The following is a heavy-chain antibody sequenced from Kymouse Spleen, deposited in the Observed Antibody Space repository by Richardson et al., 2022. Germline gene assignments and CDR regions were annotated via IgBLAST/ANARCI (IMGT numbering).Heavy chain of an antibody. J-gene: IGHJ4*02. V-gene: IGHV4-34*01. CDR1: GGSFSGYY. D-gene: IGHD6-19*01. CDR3: ARGRDAVARFDY. Sequence: QVQLQQWGAGLLKPSETLSLTCAVYGGSFSGYYWSWIRQPPGKGLEWIGEINHSGSTNYNPSLKSRVTISVDTSKNQFSLKLSSVTAADTAVYYCARGRDAVARFDYWGQGTLVTVSS. CDR2: INHSGST.